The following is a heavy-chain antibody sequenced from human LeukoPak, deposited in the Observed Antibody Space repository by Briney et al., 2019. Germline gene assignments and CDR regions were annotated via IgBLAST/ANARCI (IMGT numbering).Heavy chain of an antibody. CDR2: LSYSGST. D-gene: IGHD5-18*01. V-gene: IGHV4-59*08. Sequence: SETLSLTCTVSGVTFRSYDWTWIRQPPGKGLEWIGYLSYSGSTNSNPSLKSRVTLLLDTSKNQCSLKLSSVTAADKAAYYCWPHFGAYSYDIWGQGTLVTVSS. CDR3: WPHFGAYSYDI. CDR1: GVTFRSYD. J-gene: IGHJ1*01.